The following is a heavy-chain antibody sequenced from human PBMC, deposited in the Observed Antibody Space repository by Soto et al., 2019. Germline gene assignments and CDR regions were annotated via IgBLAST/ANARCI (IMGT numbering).Heavy chain of an antibody. Sequence: ASVKVSCKASGYTFTSYYMHWVRQAPGQGLEWMGIINPSGGSTSYAQKFQGRVTMTRDTSTSTVYMELSSLRSEDTAVYYCAKDRWGWGSSWYGGAFDIWGQGTMVTVSS. CDR1: GYTFTSYY. D-gene: IGHD6-13*01. CDR3: AKDRWGWGSSWYGGAFDI. CDR2: INPSGGST. J-gene: IGHJ3*02. V-gene: IGHV1-46*01.